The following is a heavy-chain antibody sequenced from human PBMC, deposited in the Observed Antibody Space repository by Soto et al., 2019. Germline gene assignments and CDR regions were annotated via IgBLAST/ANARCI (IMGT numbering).Heavy chain of an antibody. Sequence: GGSLRLSCAASGFNFGDYAMSWVRQAPGKGLEWVSTISGSGGSTWHADSVKGRFTISRDNSKNTLFLQMNSLGAEDTAIYYCAKDRVFRYFDWFDYWGQGTLVTVSS. D-gene: IGHD3-9*01. CDR1: GFNFGDYA. CDR2: ISGSGGST. CDR3: AKDRVFRYFDWFDY. V-gene: IGHV3-23*01. J-gene: IGHJ4*02.